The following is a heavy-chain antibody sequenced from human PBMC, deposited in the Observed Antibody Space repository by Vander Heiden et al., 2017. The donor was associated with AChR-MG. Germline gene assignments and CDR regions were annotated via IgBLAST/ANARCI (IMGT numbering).Heavy chain of an antibody. Sequence: EVQLVQSGAEVKKPGESLKISCQGSEYTFNTYWIGWVRQMPEKGLEGMRIIYPTNSEGRYSPSFQGQVTISADKSIRTAYLQWRSLKASDTAIYYCARLRRQYASIFGVVIRDALDIWGQGTMVTVSS. CDR1: EYTFNTYW. D-gene: IGHD3-3*01. V-gene: IGHV5-51*01. CDR3: ARLRRQYASIFGVVIRDALDI. J-gene: IGHJ3*02. CDR2: IYPTNSEG.